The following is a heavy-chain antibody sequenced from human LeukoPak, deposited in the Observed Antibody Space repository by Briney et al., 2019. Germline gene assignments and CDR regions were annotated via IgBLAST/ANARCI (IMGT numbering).Heavy chain of an antibody. CDR1: GFTFSSYW. CDR3: ARRVVTATDDAFDI. CDR2: IKQAGSEK. V-gene: IGHV3-7*03. Sequence: GGSLRLSCAASGFTFSSYWMTWVRQAPGKGLEWVANIKQAGSEKYYVDSVKGQFTISRDNAQNSLYLQMNSLRAEDTAVYYCARRVVTATDDAFDIWGQGTMVTVSS. J-gene: IGHJ3*02. D-gene: IGHD2-21*02.